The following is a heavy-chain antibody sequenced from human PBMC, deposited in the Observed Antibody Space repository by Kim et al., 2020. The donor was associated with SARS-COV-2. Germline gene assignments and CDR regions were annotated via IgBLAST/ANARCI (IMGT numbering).Heavy chain of an antibody. CDR2: ISYDGSNK. V-gene: IGHV3-30-3*01. D-gene: IGHD4-17*01. Sequence: GGSLRLSCAASGFTFSSYAMHWVRQAPGKGLEWVAVISYDGSNKYYADSVKGRFTISRDNSKNTLYLQMNSLRAEDTAVYYCAREGFLNGDGGLYFDYWGQGTLVTVSS. CDR1: GFTFSSYA. J-gene: IGHJ4*02. CDR3: AREGFLNGDGGLYFDY.